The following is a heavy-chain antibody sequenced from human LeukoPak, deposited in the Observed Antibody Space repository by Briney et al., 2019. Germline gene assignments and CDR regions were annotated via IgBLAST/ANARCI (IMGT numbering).Heavy chain of an antibody. V-gene: IGHV3-48*03. Sequence: QAGGPLRLSCAASGFTFSSYEMSWVRQAPGKGLEWVSYISSSDNTIHYADSVKDRFTISRDNAKNSLYLQMNSLRAEDTAVYYCTREGRYCSGSSCYSWYLDYWGQGTLVTVSS. CDR3: TREGRYCSGSSCYSWYLDY. D-gene: IGHD2-15*01. CDR2: ISSSDNTI. J-gene: IGHJ4*02. CDR1: GFTFSSYE.